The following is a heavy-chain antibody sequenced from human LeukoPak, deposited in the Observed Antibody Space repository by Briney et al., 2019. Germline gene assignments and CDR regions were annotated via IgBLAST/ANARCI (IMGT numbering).Heavy chain of an antibody. V-gene: IGHV1-46*01. D-gene: IGHD5-24*01. Sequence: ASVKVSCKASGYIFISYYIHWVRQAPGQGLEWTGVINPSDGGINYAQKFQGRVTMTSDTSTSTVYMDLISLRSEDTAVYYCARDVAREFDYWGQGTLVTVSS. CDR1: GYIFISYY. CDR2: INPSDGGI. J-gene: IGHJ4*02. CDR3: ARDVAREFDY.